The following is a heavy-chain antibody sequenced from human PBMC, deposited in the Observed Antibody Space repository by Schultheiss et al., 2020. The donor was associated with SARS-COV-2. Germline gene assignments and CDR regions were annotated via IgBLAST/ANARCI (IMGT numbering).Heavy chain of an antibody. CDR1: GGSISSYY. CDR2: IYYSGST. CDR3: ARGLRYYGSGSYYNDAAGY. D-gene: IGHD3-10*01. J-gene: IGHJ4*02. Sequence: SETLSLTCTVSGGSISSYYWSWIRQPPGKGLEWIGYIYYSGSTNYNPSLKSRVTISVDTSKNQFSLKLSSVTAADTAVYYCARGLRYYGSGSYYNDAAGYWGQGTLVTVSS. V-gene: IGHV4-59*12.